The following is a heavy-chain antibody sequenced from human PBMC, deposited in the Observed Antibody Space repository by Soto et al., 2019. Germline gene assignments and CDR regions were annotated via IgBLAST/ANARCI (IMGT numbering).Heavy chain of an antibody. Sequence: ETLSLTCAVYVGSFSGYYWSWIRQPPATGLAWIGEINHSGSTNYNPSLKSRVTISVDTSKNQFSLKLSSVTAADTAVYYYARGLIAAAGIGSRRPSTYYFDYWGQGTLVTVS. J-gene: IGHJ4*02. CDR1: VGSFSGYY. CDR2: INHSGST. D-gene: IGHD6-13*01. CDR3: ARGLIAAAGIGSRRPSTYYFDY. V-gene: IGHV4-34*01.